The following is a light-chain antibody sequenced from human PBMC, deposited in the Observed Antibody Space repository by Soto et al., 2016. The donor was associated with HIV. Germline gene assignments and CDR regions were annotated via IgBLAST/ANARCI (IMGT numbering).Light chain of an antibody. CDR3: QQLNSYLGIT. J-gene: IGKJ5*01. Sequence: DIQMTQSPSSVSASVGDRVTITCRASQSISSWLTWYQQKPGKAPQLLIYGASTLQSGVPSRFSGSGSGTEFTLTISSLQPEDFATYYCQQLNSYLGITFGQGTRLEIK. CDR2: GAS. CDR1: QSISSW. V-gene: IGKV1-12*01.